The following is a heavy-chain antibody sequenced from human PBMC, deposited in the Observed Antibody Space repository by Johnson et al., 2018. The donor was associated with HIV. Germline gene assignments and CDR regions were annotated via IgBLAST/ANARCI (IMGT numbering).Heavy chain of an antibody. CDR2: INAAGSAK. CDR1: GFTFSSYG. J-gene: IGHJ3*02. Sequence: VQLVESGGGVVQPGGSLRLSCAASGFTFSSYGMHWVRQAPGKGLEWVAFINAAGSAKTYMDSARGRFTISRDNAENSLFLQIHSLRAEDTAVYYCVRDPGWGALDIWGHGTMVTVSS. D-gene: IGHD1-26*01. CDR3: VRDPGWGALDI. V-gene: IGHV3-7*03.